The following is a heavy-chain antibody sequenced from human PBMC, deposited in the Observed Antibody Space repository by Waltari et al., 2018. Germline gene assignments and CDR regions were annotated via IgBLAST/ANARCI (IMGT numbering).Heavy chain of an antibody. D-gene: IGHD3-10*01. Sequence: QVQLQQWGAGLLKPSETLSLTCAVYGGSFSGYYWSWIRQPPGKGLEWIGEINHSGSTNYNPSLKSRVTISVDTSKNQFSLKLSSVTAADTAVYYSARPRGSLSAFDIWGQGTMVTVSS. CDR2: INHSGST. J-gene: IGHJ3*02. CDR1: GGSFSGYY. CDR3: ARPRGSLSAFDI. V-gene: IGHV4-34*01.